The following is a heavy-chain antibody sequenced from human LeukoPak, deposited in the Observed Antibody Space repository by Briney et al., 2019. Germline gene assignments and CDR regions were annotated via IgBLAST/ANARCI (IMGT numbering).Heavy chain of an antibody. CDR2: IYRSGST. Sequence: SETLSLTCAVSGGSISSSNWWSWVRQPPGKGLEWIGEIYRSGSTNYNPSLKSRVTISVDKSKNQFSLKLSSVTAADTAVYYCAREGAAAGTVDYWGQGTLVTVSS. J-gene: IGHJ4*02. CDR3: AREGAAAGTVDY. CDR1: GGSISSSNW. V-gene: IGHV4-4*02. D-gene: IGHD6-13*01.